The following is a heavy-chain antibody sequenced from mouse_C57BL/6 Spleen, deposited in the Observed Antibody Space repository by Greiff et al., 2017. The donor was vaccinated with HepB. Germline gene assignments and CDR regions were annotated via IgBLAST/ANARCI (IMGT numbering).Heavy chain of an antibody. CDR2: INPNNGGT. CDR3: AQLGRDYYAMDY. D-gene: IGHD4-1*02. CDR1: GYTFTDYN. J-gene: IGHJ4*01. Sequence: EVQLQESGPELVKPGASVKIPCKASGYTFTDYNMDWVKQSHGKSLEWIGDINPNNGGTIYNQKFKGKATLTVDKSSSTAYMELRSLTSEDTAVYYCAQLGRDYYAMDYWGQGTSVTVSS. V-gene: IGHV1-18*01.